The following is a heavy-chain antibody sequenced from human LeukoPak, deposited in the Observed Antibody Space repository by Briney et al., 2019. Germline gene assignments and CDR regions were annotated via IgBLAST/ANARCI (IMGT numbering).Heavy chain of an antibody. CDR2: ISSSSSYI. Sequence: GGSLRLSCAVSGFTFSTYNMNWVRQAPGKGLEWVSSISSSSSYIYYADSVKGRFTISRDNAKNSLYLQMNSLRAEDTAVYYCARVRDYGDYGPVDYWGQGTLVTVSS. J-gene: IGHJ4*02. CDR3: ARVRDYGDYGPVDY. V-gene: IGHV3-21*01. CDR1: GFTFSTYN. D-gene: IGHD4-17*01.